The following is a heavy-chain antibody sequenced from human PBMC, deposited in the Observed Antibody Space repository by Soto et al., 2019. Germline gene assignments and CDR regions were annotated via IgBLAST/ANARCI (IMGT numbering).Heavy chain of an antibody. CDR2: IYYSGNT. CDR3: ASSNGIRYFDY. V-gene: IGHV4-39*01. CDR1: GGSISSRVYY. J-gene: IGHJ4*02. Sequence: SETLSLTCTVSGGSISSRVYYWGWIRQPPGKGLEWIGSIYYSGNTYYNSSLKSRVIISVATSENQFSLQLSSVTAADPAVEYCASSNGIRYFDYWGKGTLGTVCS. D-gene: IGHD3-9*01.